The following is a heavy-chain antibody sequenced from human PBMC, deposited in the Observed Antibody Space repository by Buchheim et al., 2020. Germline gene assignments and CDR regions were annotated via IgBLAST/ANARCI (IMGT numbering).Heavy chain of an antibody. CDR2: IIPILGIA. V-gene: IGHV1-69*04. Sequence: QVQLVQSGAEVKKPGSSVKVSCKASGGTFSSYAISWVRQAPGQGLERMGRIIPILGIANYAQKFQGRVTITADKSTSTAYMGLSSLRSEDTAVYYCARDRGVVVPAASYYYYYGMDVWGQGTT. CDR3: ARDRGVVVPAASYYYYYGMDV. J-gene: IGHJ6*02. D-gene: IGHD2-2*01. CDR1: GGTFSSYA.